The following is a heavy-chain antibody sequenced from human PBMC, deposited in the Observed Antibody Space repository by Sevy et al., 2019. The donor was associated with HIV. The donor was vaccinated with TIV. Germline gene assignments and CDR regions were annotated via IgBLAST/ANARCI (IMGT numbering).Heavy chain of an antibody. J-gene: IGHJ3*02. CDR3: AKDTGGGPSTRLFLYDAFDI. Sequence: WGSLRLSCAASGFTFDDYTMHWVRQAPGKGLEWVSLISWDGGSTYYADSVKGRFTISRVNSNNSLYLQMNSLRTEDTALYYCAKDTGGGPSTRLFLYDAFDIWGQGTMVTVSS. D-gene: IGHD2-8*02. CDR1: GFTFDDYT. V-gene: IGHV3-43*01. CDR2: ISWDGGST.